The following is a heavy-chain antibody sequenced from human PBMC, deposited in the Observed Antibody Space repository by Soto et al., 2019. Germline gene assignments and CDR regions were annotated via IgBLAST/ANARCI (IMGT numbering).Heavy chain of an antibody. J-gene: IGHJ4*02. CDR3: ARPRPYCGGDCPDS. CDR2: INSDGSST. D-gene: IGHD2-21*02. Sequence: VPLVESGGGLVQPGGSLRLSCAASGFIFSSYWMHWVRQAPGKGLVWVSRINSDGSSTSYADSVKGRFTISRDNAKNTLYLQMNSLRAEDTAVYYCARPRPYCGGDCPDSWGQGTLVTVSS. CDR1: GFIFSSYW. V-gene: IGHV3-74*01.